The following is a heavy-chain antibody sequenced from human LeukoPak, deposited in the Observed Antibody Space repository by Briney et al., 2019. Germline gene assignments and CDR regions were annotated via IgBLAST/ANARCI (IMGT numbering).Heavy chain of an antibody. CDR1: GGSISSGGYY. CDR2: IYYSGST. CDR3: ARDPRGYSYGYHWFDP. D-gene: IGHD5-18*01. J-gene: IGHJ5*02. Sequence: SETLSLTCTVSGGSISSGGYYWSWIRQHPGKGLEWIGYIYYSGSTSYNPSLKSRVSISVDTSNNRFSLKLSSVTAADTAVYYCARDPRGYSYGYHWFDPWGQGTLVTVSS. V-gene: IGHV4-31*03.